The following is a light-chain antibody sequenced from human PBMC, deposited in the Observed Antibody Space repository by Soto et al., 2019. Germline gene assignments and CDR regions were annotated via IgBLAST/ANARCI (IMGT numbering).Light chain of an antibody. CDR3: QQSNNPPLT. Sequence: DIQMTQSPSSLSASVGDRVTITCRASQSISSYLNWYQQKPGKAPKFLIYAASSLQSGVPSRFSGSGSGTDFTLTISSLQPEDFATYYRQQSNNPPLTFGPGTKVDIK. CDR1: QSISSY. CDR2: AAS. J-gene: IGKJ3*01. V-gene: IGKV1-39*01.